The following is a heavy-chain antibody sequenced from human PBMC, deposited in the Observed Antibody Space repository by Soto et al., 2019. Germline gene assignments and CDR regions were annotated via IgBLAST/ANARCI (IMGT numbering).Heavy chain of an antibody. CDR3: ARGYSYYDSSGVLDFDY. Sequence: PGGSLRLSCAASGFTFSDYSMNWVRQAPGKGLEWVSSISGYSSYIYYADSVKGRFTISRDNAKNSVYLQMNSLRAEDTAVYYCARGYSYYDSSGVLDFDYWGQGTLVTVSS. D-gene: IGHD3-22*01. J-gene: IGHJ4*02. CDR2: ISGYSSYI. CDR1: GFTFSDYS. V-gene: IGHV3-21*06.